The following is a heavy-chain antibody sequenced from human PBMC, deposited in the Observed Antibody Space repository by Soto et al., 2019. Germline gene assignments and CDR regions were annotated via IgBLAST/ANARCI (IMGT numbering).Heavy chain of an antibody. CDR3: ARGASHGSGSYYYYYYYMHV. CDR1: GYTFTRYY. J-gene: IGHJ6*03. Sequence: ASVKVSCKASGYTFTRYYMHWVRQAPGQGLEWMGIINPSGGSTSYAQKFQGRVTMTRDTSTSTVYMELSSLRSEDTAVYYCARGASHGSGSYYYYYYYMHVWGKGTTVTVSS. CDR2: INPSGGST. D-gene: IGHD3-10*01. V-gene: IGHV1-46*03.